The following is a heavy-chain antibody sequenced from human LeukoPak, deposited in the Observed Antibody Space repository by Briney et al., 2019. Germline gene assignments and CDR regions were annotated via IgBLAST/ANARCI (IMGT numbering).Heavy chain of an antibody. CDR2: ISYDGSNK. J-gene: IGHJ4*02. D-gene: IGHD6-6*01. CDR3: ARRHVQYSSSSDPYYFDY. CDR1: GFTFSSYA. V-gene: IGHV3-30*04. Sequence: PGGSLRLSCAASGFTFSSYAMHWVRQAPGKGLEWVAVISYDGSNKYYADSVKGRFTISRDNSKNTLYLQMNSLRAEDTAMYYCARRHVQYSSSSDPYYFDYWGQGTLVTVSS.